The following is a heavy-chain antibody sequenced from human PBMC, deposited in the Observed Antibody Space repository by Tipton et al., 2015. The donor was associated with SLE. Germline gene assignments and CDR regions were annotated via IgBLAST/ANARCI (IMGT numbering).Heavy chain of an antibody. J-gene: IGHJ5*02. CDR3: ARHLAAAGKAEWFDP. D-gene: IGHD6-13*01. V-gene: IGHV4-59*08. CDR1: GGSISSHY. CDR2: IYYSGST. Sequence: TLSLTCTVSGGSISSHYWSWIRQPPGKGLEWIGYIYYSGSTNYNPSLKSRVTISVDTSKNQFSLKLSSVTAADTAVYHCARHLAAAGKAEWFDPWGQGTLVTVSS.